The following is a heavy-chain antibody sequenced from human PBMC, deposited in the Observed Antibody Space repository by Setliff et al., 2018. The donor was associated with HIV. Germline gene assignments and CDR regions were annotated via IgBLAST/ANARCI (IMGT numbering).Heavy chain of an antibody. CDR1: GGSISTSTYY. CDR2: IYYSGST. CDR3: ARRDGYSYGFYFDY. V-gene: IGHV4-39*01. Sequence: SETLSLTCTVSGGSISTSTYYWGWIRQPPGKGLEWFGTIYYSGSTYYNPSLKSRLTISVDTSKNQFSLKLSSVTAADTAVYYCARRDGYSYGFYFDYWGQGTLVTVSS. D-gene: IGHD5-18*01. J-gene: IGHJ4*02.